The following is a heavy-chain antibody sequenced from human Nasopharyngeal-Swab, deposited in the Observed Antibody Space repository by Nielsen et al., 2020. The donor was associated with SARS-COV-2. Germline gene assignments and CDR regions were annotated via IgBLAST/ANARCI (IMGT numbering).Heavy chain of an antibody. D-gene: IGHD1-1*01. CDR3: ARLGTESYHYYSLDV. CDR2: ISSSSNYI. Sequence: GGSLRLSYAASGFTFSIYSMNWVRQAPGKGLEWVSSISSSSNYIYYGDSVKGRFTISRDNTKKSLYLQMNSLRVEDTAVYYCARLGTESYHYYSLDVWGQGTTVTVSS. CDR1: GFTFSIYS. V-gene: IGHV3-21*01. J-gene: IGHJ6*02.